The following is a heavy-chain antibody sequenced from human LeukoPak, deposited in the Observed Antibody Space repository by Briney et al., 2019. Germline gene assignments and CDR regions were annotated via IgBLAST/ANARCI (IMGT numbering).Heavy chain of an antibody. J-gene: IGHJ4*02. D-gene: IGHD3-22*01. Sequence: GGSLRLSCAASGFTFSIYAMSWVRQAPGKGLVWVSRINSDGSSTSYADSVKGRFTISRDNAKNTLYLQMNSLRAEDTAVYYCARGHYDSSGYYFYWGQGTLVTVSS. CDR2: INSDGSST. V-gene: IGHV3-74*01. CDR3: ARGHYDSSGYYFY. CDR1: GFTFSIYA.